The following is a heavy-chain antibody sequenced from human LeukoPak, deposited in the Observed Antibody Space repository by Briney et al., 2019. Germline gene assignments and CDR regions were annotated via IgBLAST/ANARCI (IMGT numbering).Heavy chain of an antibody. D-gene: IGHD6-19*01. J-gene: IGHJ3*02. CDR2: ISSSSSTI. CDR1: GFTFSSYS. CDR3: ARVSYSSGWGAFHI. Sequence: GGSLRLSCAASGFTFSSYSMNWVRQAPGKGLEWVSYISSSSSTIYYADSVKGRFTISRDNAKNSLYLQMNSLRDEDTAVYYCARVSYSSGWGAFHIWGQGTMVTVSS. V-gene: IGHV3-48*02.